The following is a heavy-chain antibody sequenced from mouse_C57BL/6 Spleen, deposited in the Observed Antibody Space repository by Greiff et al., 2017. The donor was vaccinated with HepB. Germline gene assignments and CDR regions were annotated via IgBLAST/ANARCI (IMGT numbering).Heavy chain of an antibody. D-gene: IGHD1-1*01. J-gene: IGHJ2*01. V-gene: IGHV5-4*01. CDR1: GFTFSSYA. CDR3: ARDSWGYFDY. CDR2: ISDGGSYT. Sequence: VQLKESGGGLVKPGGSLKLSCAASGFTFSSYAMSWVRQTPEKRLEWVATISDGGSYTYYPDNVKGRFTISRDNAKNNLYLQMSHLKSEDTAMYYCARDSWGYFDYWGQGTTLTVSS.